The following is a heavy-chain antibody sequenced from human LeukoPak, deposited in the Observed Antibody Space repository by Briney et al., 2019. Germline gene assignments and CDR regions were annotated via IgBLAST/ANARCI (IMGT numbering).Heavy chain of an antibody. J-gene: IGHJ5*02. V-gene: IGHV4-61*05. CDR1: GGSITRSSSY. Sequence: SETLSLTCTVSGGSITRSSSYCGWIRQPPGKGLEWIGYIYYSGSTNYNPSLKSRVTISVDTSKNQFSLKLSSVTAADTAVYYCARLKVSPNWFDPWGQGTLVTVSS. CDR2: IYYSGST. CDR3: ARLKVSPNWFDP. D-gene: IGHD2-8*01.